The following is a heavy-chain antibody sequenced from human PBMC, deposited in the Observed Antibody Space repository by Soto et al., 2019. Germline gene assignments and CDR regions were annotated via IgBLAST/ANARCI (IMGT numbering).Heavy chain of an antibody. J-gene: IGHJ4*02. D-gene: IGHD5-18*01. CDR1: GYSFTSYW. CDR2: IYPGDSDT. Sequence: EVQLVQSGAEVKKPGESLKISCKGSGYSFTSYWIGWVRQMPGKGLEWMGIIYPGDSDTRYSPSFQGQVTISADRSISTAYLQWSSLQASDTAMYYCARVGHVGYSYATHFDYWGQGTLVTVSS. CDR3: ARVGHVGYSYATHFDY. V-gene: IGHV5-51*01.